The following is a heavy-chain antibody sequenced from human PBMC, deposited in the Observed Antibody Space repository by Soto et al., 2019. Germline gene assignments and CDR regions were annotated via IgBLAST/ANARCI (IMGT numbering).Heavy chain of an antibody. D-gene: IGHD2-2*01. CDR3: ASFVDQLPY. Sequence: QVQLVESGGGVVQPGRSLRLSCAASGFTFSNYGMHWVRQAPGKGLEWVAVIWYDGSNKYYADSVKGRFTISRDNSKNTLYLQMNSLRAEDTAMYSCASFVDQLPYWGQGTLVTVSS. CDR1: GFTFSNYG. J-gene: IGHJ4*02. V-gene: IGHV3-33*01. CDR2: IWYDGSNK.